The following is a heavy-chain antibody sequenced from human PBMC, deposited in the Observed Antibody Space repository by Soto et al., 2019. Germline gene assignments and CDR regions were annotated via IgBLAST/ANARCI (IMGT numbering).Heavy chain of an antibody. Sequence: PGGSLRLSCAASEFTFSNYFMSWVRQAPGRGLEWVSLISGSGDSTYYADSVKGRFTISRDNSENTLYLQMNSLRVEDTAVYYCAKVPYDSGGHYYFDYWGQGTLVTVSS. CDR3: AKVPYDSGGHYYFDY. D-gene: IGHD3-22*01. CDR2: ISGSGDST. V-gene: IGHV3-23*01. CDR1: EFTFSNYF. J-gene: IGHJ4*02.